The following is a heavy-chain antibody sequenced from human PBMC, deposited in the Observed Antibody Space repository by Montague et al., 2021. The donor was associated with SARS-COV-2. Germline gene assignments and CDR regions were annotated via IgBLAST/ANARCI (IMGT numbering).Heavy chain of an antibody. CDR3: ARGKRDFPVVVLGAATRTWFDS. V-gene: IGHV4-34*01. Sequence: SETLSLTCAVYGESFGNYYWRWTRQPPAKVQALTWEIGQRGSTKYNPSLKSRVTILIDTSKNQFSVKLTSATAADTAVYYCARGKRDFPVVVLGAATRTWFDSWGQGTLVTVSA. D-gene: IGHD2-15*01. J-gene: IGHJ5*01. CDR2: IGQRGST. CDR1: GESFGNYY.